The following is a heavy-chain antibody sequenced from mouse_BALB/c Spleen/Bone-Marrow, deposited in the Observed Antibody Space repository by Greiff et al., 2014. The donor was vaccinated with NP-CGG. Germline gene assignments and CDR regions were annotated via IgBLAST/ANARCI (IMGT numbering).Heavy chain of an antibody. V-gene: IGHV1-22*01. CDR3: ARGRWYY. CDR1: GYTFTDYT. CDR2: VNPNIGGT. J-gene: IGHJ2*01. D-gene: IGHD2-3*01. Sequence: EVQLVESGPELVKPGASVKISCKTSGYTFTDYTLHWVKQSHGKSLEWIGGVNPNIGGTSYNQKFKGKASLTVNKSSTTAYMEHRSLTSEDSAVYYCARGRWYYWGQGTTLTVSS.